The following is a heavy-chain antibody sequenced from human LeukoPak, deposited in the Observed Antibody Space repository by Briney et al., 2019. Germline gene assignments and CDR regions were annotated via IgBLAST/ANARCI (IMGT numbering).Heavy chain of an antibody. D-gene: IGHD1-26*01. J-gene: IGHJ3*01. CDR3: ARGGRWELPRPYAFDA. Sequence: ASVKVSCKASGGTFSSYAISWVRQAPGQGLEWLGWISVYNGHTNYAQKLQGRVTMATDTSTTTAYMELRTLRSDDTAVYYCARGGRWELPRPYAFDAWGQGTVVTVSS. CDR2: ISVYNGHT. CDR1: GGTFSSYA. V-gene: IGHV1-18*01.